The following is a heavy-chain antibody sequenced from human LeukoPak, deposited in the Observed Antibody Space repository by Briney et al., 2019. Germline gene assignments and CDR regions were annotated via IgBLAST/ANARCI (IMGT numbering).Heavy chain of an antibody. J-gene: IGHJ4*02. CDR2: INPSGGST. Sequence: ASVKVSCKASGYTFTSYYMHWVRQAPGQGLEWMGIINPSGGSTSYAQKFQGRVTMTGDTSTSTVYMELSSLRSEDTAVYYCARDTTTGDFDYWGQGTLVTVSS. CDR3: ARDTTTGDFDY. D-gene: IGHD5-12*01. CDR1: GYTFTSYY. V-gene: IGHV1-46*01.